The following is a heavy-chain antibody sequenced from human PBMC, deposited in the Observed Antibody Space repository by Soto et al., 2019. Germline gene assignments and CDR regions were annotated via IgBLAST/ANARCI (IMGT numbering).Heavy chain of an antibody. CDR2: INPNSGGT. J-gene: IGHJ4*02. CDR1: GYTFTGYY. Sequence: ASVKVSCKASGYTFTGYYMHWVRQAPGQGLEWMGWINPNSGGTNYAQKFQGRVTTTRDTSISTAYMELSRLRSDDTAVYYCTRDLGIAVAQEDFWCPDYWGQRTMVTVSS. CDR3: TRDLGIAVAQEDFWCPDY. D-gene: IGHD6-19*01. V-gene: IGHV1-2*02.